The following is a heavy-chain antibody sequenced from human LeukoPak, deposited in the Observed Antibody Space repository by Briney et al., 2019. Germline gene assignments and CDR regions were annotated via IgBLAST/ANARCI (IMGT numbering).Heavy chain of an antibody. Sequence: GASVKVSCKASGYTVTSYYMHWVRQAPGQGLEWMGILNPSGGSSSYAQKFQGRATLTRATSTSTVYMELSSLRSEDTAVYYCAREATYFFASGSFQGYYFDHWGQGTPVTVSS. CDR1: GYTVTSYY. CDR2: LNPSGGSS. D-gene: IGHD3-10*01. V-gene: IGHV1-46*01. CDR3: AREATYFFASGSFQGYYFDH. J-gene: IGHJ4*02.